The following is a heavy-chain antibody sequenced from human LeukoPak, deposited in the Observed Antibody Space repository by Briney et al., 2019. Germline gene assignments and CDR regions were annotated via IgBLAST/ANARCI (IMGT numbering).Heavy chain of an antibody. CDR2: IYYSGST. CDR1: GGSISSYY. CDR3: ARASPHYYGSGSYLIFFDY. J-gene: IGHJ4*02. Sequence: SETLSLTCTVPGGSISSYYWSWIRQPPGKGLEWIGYIYYSGSTNYNPSLKSRVTISVDTSKNQFSLKLSSVTAADTAVYYCARASPHYYGSGSYLIFFDYWGQGTLVTVSS. V-gene: IGHV4-59*01. D-gene: IGHD3-10*01.